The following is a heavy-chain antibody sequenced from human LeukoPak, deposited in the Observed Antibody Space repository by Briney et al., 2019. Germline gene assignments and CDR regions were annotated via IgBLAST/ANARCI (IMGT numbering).Heavy chain of an antibody. CDR2: IYYSGST. J-gene: IGHJ4*02. D-gene: IGHD3-22*01. CDR3: ARASYSYDISGWVPFDY. V-gene: IGHV4-59*08. Sequence: SETLSLTCTVSGGSISSYYWSWIRQPPGKGLEWIGYIYYSGSTNYNPSLKSRVTISGDTSENQFSLRLSSVTAADTAVYYCARASYSYDISGWVPFDYWGQGTLVTVSS. CDR1: GGSISSYY.